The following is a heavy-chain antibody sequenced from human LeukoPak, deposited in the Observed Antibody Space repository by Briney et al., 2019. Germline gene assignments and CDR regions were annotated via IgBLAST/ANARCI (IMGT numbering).Heavy chain of an antibody. CDR3: ARGEYCSSTSCYAFYYYGMDV. V-gene: IGHV1-2*02. D-gene: IGHD2-2*01. J-gene: IGHJ6*02. CDR1: GYTFTGYY. Sequence: ASVKVSCKASGYTFTGYYMHWVRQAPGQGLEWMGWINPTSGGTNYAQKFQGRVTMTRDTSISTAYMELSSLRSEDTAVYYCARGEYCSSTSCYAFYYYGMDVWGQGTTVTVSS. CDR2: INPTSGGT.